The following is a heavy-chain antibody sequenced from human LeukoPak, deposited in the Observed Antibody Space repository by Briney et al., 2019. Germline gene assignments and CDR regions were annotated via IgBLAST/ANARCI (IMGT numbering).Heavy chain of an antibody. CDR3: AKLLRGTVVPYFDY. CDR2: ISGSGDRT. Sequence: GGSLRLSCAASGFTFSSNAMSWVRQGPGKGLDWVSAISGSGDRTHYADSVRGRFTISRDTSKNTLYLQMNSLRAEDTAIYYCAKLLRGTVVPYFDYWGQGTLVTVSS. V-gene: IGHV3-23*01. D-gene: IGHD3-10*01. J-gene: IGHJ4*02. CDR1: GFTFSSNA.